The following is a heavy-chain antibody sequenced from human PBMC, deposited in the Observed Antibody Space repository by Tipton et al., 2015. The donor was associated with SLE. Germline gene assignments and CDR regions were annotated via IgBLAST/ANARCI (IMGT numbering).Heavy chain of an antibody. Sequence: SLRLSCAASGFTFSSYAMHWVRQAPGKGLEWVTFVPYDGINKYYADSVKGRFTISRDNSKNTLYLQMNSLRAEDTAVYYCANLRGLRFLEWSHDYWGQGTLVTVSS. J-gene: IGHJ4*02. CDR1: GFTFSSYA. CDR2: VPYDGINK. D-gene: IGHD3-3*01. CDR3: ANLRGLRFLEWSHDY. V-gene: IGHV3-30*02.